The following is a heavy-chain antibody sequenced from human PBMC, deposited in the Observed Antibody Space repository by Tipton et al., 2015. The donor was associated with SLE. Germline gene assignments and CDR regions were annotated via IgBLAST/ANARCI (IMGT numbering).Heavy chain of an antibody. V-gene: IGHV3-48*03. CDR2: ISSSGSTI. CDR3: ARNDDYGDHFDY. J-gene: IGHJ4*02. CDR1: GGSISSSSYY. D-gene: IGHD4-17*01. Sequence: LSLTCTVSGGSISSSSYYWGWVRQAPGKGLEWVSYISSSGSTIYYADSVKGRFTISRDNAKNSPYLQMNSLRAEDTAVYYCARNDDYGDHFDYWGQGTLVTVSS.